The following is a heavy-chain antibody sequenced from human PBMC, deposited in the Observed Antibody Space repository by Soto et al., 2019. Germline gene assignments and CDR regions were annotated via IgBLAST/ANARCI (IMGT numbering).Heavy chain of an antibody. CDR2: IWYDGSNA. CDR3: ARDRGSSTVVSGISQEGYFDS. D-gene: IGHD6-19*01. Sequence: QVQLVESGGGVVQPGRSLRLSCAASGFTFSIFVMHWVRQAPGKGLEWAAIIWYDGSNAYYADSVRGRFTISRDNSKNTVYLQMKSLRSEDTAVYYCARDRGSSTVVSGISQEGYFDSWGQGTLVTVSS. V-gene: IGHV3-33*01. CDR1: GFTFSIFV. J-gene: IGHJ4*02.